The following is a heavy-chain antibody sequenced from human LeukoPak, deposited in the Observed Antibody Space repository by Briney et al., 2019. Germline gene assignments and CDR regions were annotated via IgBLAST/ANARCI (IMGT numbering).Heavy chain of an antibody. CDR2: IIPIFGTA. V-gene: IGHV1-69*13. CDR1: GGTFSSYA. J-gene: IGHJ5*02. Sequence: SVKVSCKASGGTFSSYAISWVRQAPGQGLEWMGGIIPIFGTANYAQKFQGRVTITADESTSTAYMELSSLRSEGTAVYYCARGITMVRGFDPWGQGTLVTVSS. D-gene: IGHD3-10*01. CDR3: ARGITMVRGFDP.